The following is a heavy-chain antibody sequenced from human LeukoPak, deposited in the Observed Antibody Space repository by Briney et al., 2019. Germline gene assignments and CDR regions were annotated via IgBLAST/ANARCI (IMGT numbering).Heavy chain of an antibody. J-gene: IGHJ4*02. Sequence: PGGSLRLSCAASGFTFRNYGMHWVRQAPGKGLEWVSVIWYDGTNRYYADSVKGRFTVSRDNSKNTLYLQMNSLRAEDTAVYYCARVRYSYGYDWWGQGTLVTVSS. CDR2: IWYDGTNR. CDR3: ARVRYSYGYDW. CDR1: GFTFRNYG. V-gene: IGHV3-33*01. D-gene: IGHD5-18*01.